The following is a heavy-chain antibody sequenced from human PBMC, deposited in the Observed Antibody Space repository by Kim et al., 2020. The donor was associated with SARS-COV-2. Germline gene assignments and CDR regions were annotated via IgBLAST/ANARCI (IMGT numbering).Heavy chain of an antibody. V-gene: IGHV3-74*03. Sequence: TTYADSVRGRFTISRDNAKNTVFRQMNSLRADDTALYYCTRDVGSVGDYWGQGTQVTVSS. D-gene: IGHD3-10*01. J-gene: IGHJ4*02. CDR3: TRDVGSVGDY. CDR2: T.